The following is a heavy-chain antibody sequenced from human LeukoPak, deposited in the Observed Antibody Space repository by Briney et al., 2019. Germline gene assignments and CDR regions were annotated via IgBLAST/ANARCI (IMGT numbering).Heavy chain of an antibody. Sequence: PSETLSLTCTVSGGSVSSGSYYWSWIRQPPGKGLEWIGYIYYSGSTNYNPSLKSRVTISVDTSKNQFSLKLSSVTAADTAVYYCARVNLLPPHAFDIWGQGTMVTVSS. CDR1: GGSVSSGSYY. V-gene: IGHV4-61*01. CDR2: IYYSGST. J-gene: IGHJ3*02. D-gene: IGHD5-18*01. CDR3: ARVNLLPPHAFDI.